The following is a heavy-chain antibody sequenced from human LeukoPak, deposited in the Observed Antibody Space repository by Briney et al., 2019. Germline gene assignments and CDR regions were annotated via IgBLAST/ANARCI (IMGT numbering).Heavy chain of an antibody. CDR3: AREARGSSWYHYYFDY. J-gene: IGHJ4*02. Sequence: ASVKVSCKASGGTFSSYAISWVRQAPGQGLEWMGWISAYNGNTNYAQKLQGRVTMTTDTSTSTAYMELRSLRSDDTAVYYCAREARGSSWYHYYFDYWGQGTLVTVSS. V-gene: IGHV1-18*01. CDR1: GGTFSSYA. CDR2: ISAYNGNT. D-gene: IGHD6-13*01.